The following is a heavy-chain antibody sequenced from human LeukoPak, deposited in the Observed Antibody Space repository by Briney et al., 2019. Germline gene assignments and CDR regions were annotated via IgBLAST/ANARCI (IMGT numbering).Heavy chain of an antibody. Sequence: SETLSLTCTVSGGSISSSSYYWGWIRQPPRQGLEWIGSIYYSGITYYNPSLKSRVTISVDTSKNQFSLKLSSVTAADTAVYYCAGKAYSDWFDPWGQGTLVTVSS. V-gene: IGHV4-39*01. D-gene: IGHD2-15*01. CDR1: GGSISSSSYY. J-gene: IGHJ5*02. CDR2: IYYSGIT. CDR3: AGKAYSDWFDP.